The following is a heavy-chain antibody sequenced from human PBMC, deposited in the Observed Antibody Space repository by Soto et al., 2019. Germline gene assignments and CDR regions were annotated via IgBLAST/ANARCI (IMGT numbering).Heavy chain of an antibody. Sequence: SCILKKQGKGLEWIGYIYYTGSTSYNPSLKSRVTISVDTSKNQFSLKLNSVTAADTAVYYCARGASSWGQGTLLT. D-gene: IGHD5-12*01. J-gene: IGHJ5*02. V-gene: IGHV4-59*01. CDR2: IYYTGST. CDR3: ARGASS.